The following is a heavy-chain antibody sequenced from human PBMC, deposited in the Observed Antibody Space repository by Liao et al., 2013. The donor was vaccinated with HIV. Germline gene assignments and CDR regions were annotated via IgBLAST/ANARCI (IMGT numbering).Heavy chain of an antibody. CDR3: ARLFRASPDY. J-gene: IGHJ4*02. CDR1: GGSISSTGYY. D-gene: IGHD1-26*01. CDR2: INQSGST. V-gene: IGHV4-34*01. Sequence: QVQLQQWGAGLLKPSETLSLTCTVSGGSISSTGYYWGWIRQPPGKGLEWIGEINQSGSTNYNPSLKSRVTISVDTSKNQFSLKLSSVTAADTAVYYCARLFRASPDYWGQGTLVTVSS.